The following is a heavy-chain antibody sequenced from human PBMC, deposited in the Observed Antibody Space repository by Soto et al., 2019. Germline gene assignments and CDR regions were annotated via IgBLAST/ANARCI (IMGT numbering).Heavy chain of an antibody. J-gene: IGHJ3*02. D-gene: IGHD1-26*01. V-gene: IGHV3-48*02. CDR3: ATPSYKPGATMDNDAFDI. CDR2: ISSSSSTI. CDR1: GFTFSSYS. Sequence: GGSLRLSCAASGFTFSSYSMNWVRQAPGKGLEWVSYISSSSSTIYYADSVKGRFTISRDNAKNSLYLQMNSLRDEDTAVYYCATPSYKPGATMDNDAFDIWGQGTMVTVSS.